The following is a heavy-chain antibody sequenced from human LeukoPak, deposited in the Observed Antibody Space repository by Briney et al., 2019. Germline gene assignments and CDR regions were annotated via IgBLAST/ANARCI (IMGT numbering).Heavy chain of an antibody. J-gene: IGHJ4*02. CDR3: ARGRASYDFWSGYLFDY. Sequence: PSETLSLTCAVYGGPFSGHYWSWIRQSPGKGREWFGEINHSGSTNYNPSLKSRVTISVDTSKNQFSLKLSSVTAADTAVYYCARGRASYDFWSGYLFDYWGQGTLVTVSS. CDR2: INHSGST. D-gene: IGHD3-3*01. V-gene: IGHV4-34*01. CDR1: GGPFSGHY.